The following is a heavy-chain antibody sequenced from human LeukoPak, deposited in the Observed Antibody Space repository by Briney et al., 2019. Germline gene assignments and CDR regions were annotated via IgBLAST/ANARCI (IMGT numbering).Heavy chain of an antibody. V-gene: IGHV3-21*04. CDR1: SLTVSIYR. D-gene: IGHD3-10*01. CDR2: ISGGSTYI. J-gene: IGHJ6*03. CDR3: ARVLSGRGSLYSYYYYMDV. Sequence: GPSLRPFHAPSSLTVSIYRMESARLARRNWMGFDTSISGGSTYIYYADSVKGRFTISRDNSKNTLYLQMNSLRAEDTAVYYCARVLSGRGSLYSYYYYMDVWGKGTTVTISS.